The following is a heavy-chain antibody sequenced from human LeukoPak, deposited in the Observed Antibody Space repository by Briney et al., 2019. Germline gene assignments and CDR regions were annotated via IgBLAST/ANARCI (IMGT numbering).Heavy chain of an antibody. CDR3: ARTAAAAPADWYYYYYYGMDV. CDR1: GFTFSSYW. CDR2: IKQDGSEK. J-gene: IGHJ6*02. V-gene: IGHV3-7*01. D-gene: IGHD6-13*01. Sequence: GGSLRLSCAASGFTFSSYWMSWVRQAPGKGLEWVANIKQDGSEKYYVDSVKGRFTISRDNAKNSLYLQMSSLRAEDTAVYYCARTAAAAPADWYYYYYYGMDVWGQGTTVTVSS.